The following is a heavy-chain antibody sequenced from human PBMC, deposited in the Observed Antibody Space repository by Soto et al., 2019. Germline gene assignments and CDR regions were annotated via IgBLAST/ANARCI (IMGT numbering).Heavy chain of an antibody. V-gene: IGHV4-61*01. D-gene: IGHD2-21*02. J-gene: IGHJ4*02. CDR2: IYYRGSI. Sequence: QVELQESGPGLVKPSENLSLTCTVSGDSVNGGSFYWTWMRQPPGKGLEWIGEIYYRGSINYNPPRKSRVTPSVDTSTNQCSLNLMSVTAADTARYYCVTLVTFGGDEDCWGQGIPVAVS. CDR3: VTLVTFGGDEDC. CDR1: GDSVNGGSFY.